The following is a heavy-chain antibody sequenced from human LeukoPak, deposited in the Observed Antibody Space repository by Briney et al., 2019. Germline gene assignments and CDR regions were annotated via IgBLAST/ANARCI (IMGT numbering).Heavy chain of an antibody. CDR2: ISSSTI. V-gene: IGHV3-48*01. J-gene: IGHJ5*02. D-gene: IGHD4-17*01. Sequence: GGSLRLSCAASGFTFSSYSMNWVRQAPGKGLEWVSYISSSTIYYADSVKGRFTIPRDNAKNSLYLQMNSLRAEDTAVYYCARGYGDYVDWFDPWGQGTLVTVSS. CDR1: GFTFSSYS. CDR3: ARGYGDYVDWFDP.